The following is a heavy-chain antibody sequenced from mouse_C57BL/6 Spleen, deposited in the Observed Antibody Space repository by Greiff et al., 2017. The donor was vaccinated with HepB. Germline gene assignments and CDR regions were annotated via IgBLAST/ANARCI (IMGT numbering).Heavy chain of an antibody. Sequence: EVMLVESGGGLVKPGGSLKLSCAASGFTFSSYAMSWVRQTPEKRLEWVATISDGGSYTYYPDNVKGRFTISRDNAKNNLYLQMSHLKSEDTAMYYCARAYYYGSSLWYFDVWGTGTTVTVSS. D-gene: IGHD1-1*01. CDR3: ARAYYYGSSLWYFDV. CDR1: GFTFSSYA. V-gene: IGHV5-4*03. J-gene: IGHJ1*03. CDR2: ISDGGSYT.